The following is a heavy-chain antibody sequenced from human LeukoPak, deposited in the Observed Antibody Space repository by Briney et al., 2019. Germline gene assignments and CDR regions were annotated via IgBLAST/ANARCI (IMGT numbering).Heavy chain of an antibody. J-gene: IGHJ4*02. V-gene: IGHV3-23*01. CDR3: ARGYGSGSYYNVPTDFDY. CDR2: ISGSGGST. D-gene: IGHD3-10*01. CDR1: GFTFSSYA. Sequence: QTGGSLRLSCAASGFTFSSYAMSWVRQTPGKGLEWVSAISGSGGSTYYADSVKGRFTISRDNSKNTLYLQMNSLRAEDTAVYYCARGYGSGSYYNVPTDFDYWGQGTLVTVSS.